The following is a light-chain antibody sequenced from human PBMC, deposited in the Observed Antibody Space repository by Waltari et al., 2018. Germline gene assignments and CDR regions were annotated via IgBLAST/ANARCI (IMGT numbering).Light chain of an antibody. V-gene: IGKV3-11*01. CDR1: QSVSSY. J-gene: IGKJ2*02. Sequence: EIVLTQSPATLSLSPGERAPLPCRASQSVSSYLAWYQQKPGQAPRLLIYDASNRATGIPARFSGSGSGTDFTLTISSLEPEDFAVYYCQQRSNWPGTFGQGTKLEIK. CDR2: DAS. CDR3: QQRSNWPGT.